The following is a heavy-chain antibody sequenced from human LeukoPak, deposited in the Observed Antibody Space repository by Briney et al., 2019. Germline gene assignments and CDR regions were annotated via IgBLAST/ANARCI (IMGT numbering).Heavy chain of an antibody. Sequence: SGGSLRLFCVVSEFTFSTYWMTWVRQAPGKGLEWVANINQDESEKSYVDSVKGRFTIFRDNAKNSLYLHMNSLGAEDTAVYYCARVRSGYYSPIDYWGQGTLVTVSS. D-gene: IGHD3-3*01. J-gene: IGHJ4*02. CDR2: INQDESEK. CDR1: EFTFSTYW. CDR3: ARVRSGYYSPIDY. V-gene: IGHV3-7*01.